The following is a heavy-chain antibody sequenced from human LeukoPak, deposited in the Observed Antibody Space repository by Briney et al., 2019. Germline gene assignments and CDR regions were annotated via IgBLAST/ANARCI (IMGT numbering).Heavy chain of an antibody. J-gene: IGHJ4*02. CDR3: ASGGIAAAAPADY. Sequence: EGSLRLSCAASGFTFSSYEMNWVRQAPGKGLEWVSYISSSGSTIYYADSVKGRFTISRDNAKNSLYLQMNSLRAEDTAVYYCASGGIAAAAPADYWGQGTLVTVSS. CDR1: GFTFSSYE. D-gene: IGHD6-13*01. CDR2: ISSSGSTI. V-gene: IGHV3-48*03.